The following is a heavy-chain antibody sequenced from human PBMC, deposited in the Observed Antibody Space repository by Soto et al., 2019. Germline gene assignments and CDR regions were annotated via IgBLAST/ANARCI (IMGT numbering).Heavy chain of an antibody. Sequence: QVQLVQSGAEVKKPGASVKVSCKASGYTFTSYDINWVRQATGQGLEWMGWMNPNSGNTGYAQKFPGRVTMTRNTSISTAYMELSSRRSEDTAVYYCAIPSYYYDSSGYLPPFDYWGQGTLVTVSS. CDR3: AIPSYYYDSSGYLPPFDY. J-gene: IGHJ4*02. CDR1: GYTFTSYD. V-gene: IGHV1-8*01. CDR2: MNPNSGNT. D-gene: IGHD3-22*01.